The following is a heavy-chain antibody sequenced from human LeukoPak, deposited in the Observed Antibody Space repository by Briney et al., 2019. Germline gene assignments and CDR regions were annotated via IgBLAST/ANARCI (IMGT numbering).Heavy chain of an antibody. CDR2: MSSDGSIK. V-gene: IGHV3-30-3*01. CDR3: ARDLVSGAPDYFDS. CDR1: GFTFISYD. J-gene: IGHJ4*02. D-gene: IGHD1-26*01. Sequence: GGSLRLSCAASGFTFISYDIHWVRQAPGKGLQWVAAMSSDGSIKIYTDSVKGRFIISRDNSKNTLYLEMNSLRVDDTAVYYCARDLVSGAPDYFDSWGQGTLVTVSS.